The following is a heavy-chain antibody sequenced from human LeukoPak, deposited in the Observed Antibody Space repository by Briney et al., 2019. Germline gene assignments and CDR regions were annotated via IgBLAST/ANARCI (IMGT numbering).Heavy chain of an antibody. CDR1: GGSMSGSY. J-gene: IGHJ3*01. Sequence: PSETLSLTCIVSGGSMSGSYWSWIRQSPGKGLEWLGNIYFTGSSKSTPSLKSRVTISLDTSKNQFSLRLASVTAADTAVYYCARRRQVTSYAPYAFNVWGQGTMVTVPS. CDR2: IYFTGSS. V-gene: IGHV4-59*08. CDR3: ARRRQVTSYAPYAFNV.